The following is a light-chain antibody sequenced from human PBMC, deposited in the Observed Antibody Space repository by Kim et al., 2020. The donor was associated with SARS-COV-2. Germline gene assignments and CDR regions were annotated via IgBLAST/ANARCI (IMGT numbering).Light chain of an antibody. Sequence: SVGDRVTIACRASQSISTWLAWYQQKPGKAPKFLIYKASSLESGVPTRFSGSGSGTEFSLTISSLQPDDFATYYCQQYNSYSPETFGQGTKVDIK. CDR2: KAS. CDR3: QQYNSYSPET. J-gene: IGKJ1*01. V-gene: IGKV1-5*03. CDR1: QSISTW.